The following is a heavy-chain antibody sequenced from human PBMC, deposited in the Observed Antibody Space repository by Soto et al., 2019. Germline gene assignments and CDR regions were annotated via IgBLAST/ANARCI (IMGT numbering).Heavy chain of an antibody. CDR2: ITADGGT. CDR3: APHVSCSGGSCQYDAFAI. J-gene: IGHJ3*02. CDR1: EFNVSGHA. Sequence: EVQVLESGGGLVQPGGFLRLSCEGSEFNVSGHAMTWIRQAPGKGPEWVSTITADGGTYYADSVKGRFAMSRDTSENTLYLQMNSLGAEDTAAYYCAPHVSCSGGSCQYDAFAIRGQGTMVTVSS. V-gene: IGHV3-23*01. D-gene: IGHD2-15*01.